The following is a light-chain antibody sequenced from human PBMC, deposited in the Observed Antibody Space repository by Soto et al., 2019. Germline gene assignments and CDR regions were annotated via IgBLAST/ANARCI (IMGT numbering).Light chain of an antibody. J-gene: IGKJ1*01. CDR3: QQYGSSPQT. CDR2: DAS. CDR1: QSISSNW. V-gene: IGKV3-20*01. Sequence: EIVLTQSPGTLSLSPGERATLSCRASQSISSNWLAWYQQKPGQAPRLLIYDASRRATGIPDRFGGSGSGTDFTFTISRLEPEDFAVYFCQQYGSSPQTFGQGTKVEIK.